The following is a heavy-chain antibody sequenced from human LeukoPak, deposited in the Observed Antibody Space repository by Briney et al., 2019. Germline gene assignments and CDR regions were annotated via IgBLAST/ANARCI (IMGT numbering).Heavy chain of an antibody. CDR2: IKAVSGDT. J-gene: IGHJ4*02. D-gene: IGHD6-19*01. CDR1: GYTFTSYA. V-gene: IGHV1-3*03. CDR3: ARVAGTLFDY. Sequence: GASVKVSCKASGYTFTSYAMHWVRQAPGQRLEWVGWIKAVSGDTKYSQELQGRVTITRDTSATTVYMELSSLRYEDMAVYYCARVAGTLFDYRGQGTLVTVSS.